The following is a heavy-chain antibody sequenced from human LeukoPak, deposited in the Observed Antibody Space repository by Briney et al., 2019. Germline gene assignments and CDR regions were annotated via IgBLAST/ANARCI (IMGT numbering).Heavy chain of an antibody. J-gene: IGHJ4*02. D-gene: IGHD6-19*01. CDR3: ARGAIAVAGTGGDFDY. CDR2: IYYSGST. V-gene: IGHV4-39*07. CDR1: GGSISSSSYY. Sequence: SETLSLTCTVSGGSISSSSYYWGWIRQPPGKGLEWIGSIYYSGSTYYNPSLKSRITISVDTSKNQFSLKLSSVTAADTAVYYCARGAIAVAGTGGDFDYWGQGTLVTVSS.